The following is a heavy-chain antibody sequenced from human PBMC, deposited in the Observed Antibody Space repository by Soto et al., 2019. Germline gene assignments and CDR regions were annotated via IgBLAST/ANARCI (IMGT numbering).Heavy chain of an antibody. V-gene: IGHV3-72*01. Sequence: VQLVESGGGLVQPGGSLRLSCAASGFTFSDHYMDWVRQAPGKGLEWVGRTRNKANSYTTEYAASVKGRFTISRDDSKNSLYLQMNSLKTEDTAVYYCARDPGVDAFDIWGQGTMVTVSS. CDR3: ARDPGVDAFDI. D-gene: IGHD7-27*01. J-gene: IGHJ3*02. CDR2: TRNKANSYTT. CDR1: GFTFSDHY.